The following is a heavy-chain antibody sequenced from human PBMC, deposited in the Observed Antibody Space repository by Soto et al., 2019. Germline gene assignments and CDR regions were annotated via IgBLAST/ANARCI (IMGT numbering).Heavy chain of an antibody. CDR1: GFSLTTSGVG. J-gene: IGHJ4*02. D-gene: IGHD3-3*01. CDR2: IYWDDDK. V-gene: IGHV2-5*02. Sequence: QITLKESGPTVVKPTETLTLTCTFSGFSLTTSGVGVRWIRQSPGTAPEWLALIYWDDDKRFSTSLNSRFITTTETSKNQVVRTMANVDPADTATYYCAHRVLRTVFGLVTTTAIYFDFWGPGTPVVVSS. CDR3: AHRVLRTVFGLVTTTAIYFDF.